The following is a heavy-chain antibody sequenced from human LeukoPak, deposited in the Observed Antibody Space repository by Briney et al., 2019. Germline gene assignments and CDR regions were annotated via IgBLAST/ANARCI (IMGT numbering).Heavy chain of an antibody. Sequence: PGGSLRLSCAASGFTFSGYSMNWVRQAPGKGLEWVSYISSSGSTIYYADSVKGRFTISRDNAKNSLYLQMNSLRAEDTAVYYCAKGSGWEVSYYYYYMDVWGKGTTVTISS. D-gene: IGHD1-26*01. V-gene: IGHV3-48*04. J-gene: IGHJ6*03. CDR1: GFTFSGYS. CDR2: ISSSGSTI. CDR3: AKGSGWEVSYYYYYMDV.